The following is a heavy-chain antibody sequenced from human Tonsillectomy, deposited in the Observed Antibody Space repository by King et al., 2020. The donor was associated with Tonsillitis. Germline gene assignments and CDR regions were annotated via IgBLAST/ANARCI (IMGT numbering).Heavy chain of an antibody. D-gene: IGHD3-16*01. CDR2: ITSSSSI. CDR1: GFTFSSFT. CDR3: ARVLGSLGNGWFDP. V-gene: IGHV3-21*01. J-gene: IGHJ5*02. Sequence: VQLVESGGGLVKPGGSLRLSCAASGFTFSSFTMNWVRQAPGKGLEWVSSITSSSSIYYGDSVRGGFTISRDNAKNSLYLQMNSLRAEDTAVYYCARVLGSLGNGWFDPWGQGTLVSVSS.